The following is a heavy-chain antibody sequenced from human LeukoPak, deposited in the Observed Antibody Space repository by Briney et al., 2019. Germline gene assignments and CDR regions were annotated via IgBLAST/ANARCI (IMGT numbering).Heavy chain of an antibody. CDR3: ARAVNYAPFDY. V-gene: IGHV4-59*01. J-gene: IGHJ4*02. CDR1: GGSISSYY. CDR2: IYYSGST. D-gene: IGHD3-16*01. Sequence: SETLSLTCTVSGGSISSYYWSWIRQPPGKGLEWIGYIYYSGSTNYNPSLKSRVTISVDTSKNQFSLKLSSVTAADTAVYYCARAVNYAPFDYWGQGTLVNVS.